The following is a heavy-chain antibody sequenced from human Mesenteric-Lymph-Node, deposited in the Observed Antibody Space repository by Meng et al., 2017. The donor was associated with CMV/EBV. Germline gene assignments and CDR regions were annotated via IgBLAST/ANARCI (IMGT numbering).Heavy chain of an antibody. J-gene: IGHJ5*02. CDR3: ATSDGDKRAHGS. CDR1: GVSVTTRW. CDR2: IHHSGPT. V-gene: IGHV4-4*02. D-gene: IGHD4-23*01. Sequence: CAVSGVSVTTRWWSWVRQPPGKGLEWIGEIHHSGPTNYKPSLKSRVTISVDTSKNEFSLNLSSVTAADTAVYYCATSDGDKRAHGSWGQGTLVTVSS.